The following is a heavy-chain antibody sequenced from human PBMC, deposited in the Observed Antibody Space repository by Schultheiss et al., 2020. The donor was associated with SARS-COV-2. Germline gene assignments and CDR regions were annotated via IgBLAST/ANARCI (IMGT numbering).Heavy chain of an antibody. Sequence: SQTLSLTCTVSGGSISSSYFRWIRQPPGKGLEWIGYIYYSGSTNYNPSLKSRVTISVDTSKNQFSLKLSSVTAADTAVYYCARDKYGSGSYYKRYYYYGMDVWGQGTTVTVSS. CDR3: ARDKYGSGSYYKRYYYYGMDV. CDR2: IYYSGST. D-gene: IGHD3-10*01. J-gene: IGHJ6*02. V-gene: IGHV4-59*01. CDR1: GGSISSSY.